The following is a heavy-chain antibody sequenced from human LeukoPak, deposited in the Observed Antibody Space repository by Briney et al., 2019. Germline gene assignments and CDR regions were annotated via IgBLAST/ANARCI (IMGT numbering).Heavy chain of an antibody. D-gene: IGHD3-22*01. J-gene: IGHJ4*02. Sequence: GGSLRLSCAASGFTFSSYEMNWVRQAPGKGLEWVSYISSSGSTIYYADSVNGRFTISRDNAKNSLYLQMNSLRAEDTAVYYCARDSYYYDSSGYYYGGYFDYWGQGTLVTVSS. CDR2: ISSSGSTI. V-gene: IGHV3-48*03. CDR3: ARDSYYYDSSGYYYGGYFDY. CDR1: GFTFSSYE.